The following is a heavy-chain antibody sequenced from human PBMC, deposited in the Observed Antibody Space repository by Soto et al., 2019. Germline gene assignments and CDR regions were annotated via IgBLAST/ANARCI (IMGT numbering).Heavy chain of an antibody. Sequence: GGSLRLSCAASGFTFSSYAMSWVRQAPGKGLEWVSAISGSGGSTYYADSVKGRFTISRDSSKNTLYLQMNSLRAEDTAVYYCAKELSRLHLGELSSDAFDIWGQGTMVTVSS. CDR3: AKELSRLHLGELSSDAFDI. CDR1: GFTFSSYA. J-gene: IGHJ3*02. CDR2: ISGSGGST. D-gene: IGHD3-16*02. V-gene: IGHV3-23*01.